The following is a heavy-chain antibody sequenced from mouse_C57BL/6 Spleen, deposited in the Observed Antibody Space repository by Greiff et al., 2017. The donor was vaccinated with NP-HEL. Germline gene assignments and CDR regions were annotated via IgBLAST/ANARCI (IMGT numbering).Heavy chain of an antibody. CDR1: GYTFTSYW. CDR3: ASSRGVYAMDY. V-gene: IGHV1-50*01. D-gene: IGHD3-3*01. CDR2: IDPSDSYT. J-gene: IGHJ4*01. Sequence: QVQLQQPGAELVKPGASVKLSCKASGYTFTSYWMQWVKQRPGQGLEWIGEIDPSDSYTNYNQKFKGKATLTVDPSSSTAYMQLSSLTSEDSAVYYCASSRGVYAMDYWGQGTSVTVSS.